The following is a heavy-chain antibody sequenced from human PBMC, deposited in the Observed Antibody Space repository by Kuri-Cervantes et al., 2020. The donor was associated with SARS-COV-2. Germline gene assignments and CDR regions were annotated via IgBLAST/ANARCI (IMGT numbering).Heavy chain of an antibody. V-gene: IGHV3-30-3*02. CDR1: GFTFNRFA. CDR3: AKPIHDYSLGYHDAFDI. J-gene: IGHJ3*02. D-gene: IGHD4-11*01. Sequence: GGSLRLSCAASGFTFNRFAIQWVRQAPGKGLEWVAVVSYDGSNKYYADSVKGRFTISRDNSKNTLYLQMNSLRAEDTTVYYCAKPIHDYSLGYHDAFDIWGQGTMVTVSS. CDR2: VSYDGSNK.